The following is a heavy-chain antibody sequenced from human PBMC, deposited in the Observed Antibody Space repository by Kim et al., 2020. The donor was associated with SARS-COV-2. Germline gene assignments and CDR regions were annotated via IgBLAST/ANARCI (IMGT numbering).Heavy chain of an antibody. CDR2: GST. CDR3: ARGGGVFDY. J-gene: IGHJ4*02. Sequence: GSTNSHPSLKSRVTISVDTAKNPFSLRVSAVNAADTAVYYCARGGGVFDYWGQGTLLTVSS. V-gene: IGHV4-59*09. D-gene: IGHD3-10*01.